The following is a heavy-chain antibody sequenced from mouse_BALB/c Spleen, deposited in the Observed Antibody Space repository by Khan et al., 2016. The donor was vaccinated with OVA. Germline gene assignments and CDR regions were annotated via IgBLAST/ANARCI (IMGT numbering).Heavy chain of an antibody. CDR1: GFTFSGYA. CDR2: ISSGDSYT. CDR3: ARPPITTIVATSYWFFDV. D-gene: IGHD1-1*01. V-gene: IGHV5-9-3*01. J-gene: IGHJ1*01. Sequence: EVELVESGGDLVKPGGSLKLSCAASGFTFSGYALSWVRQTPEKRLEWVATISSGDSYTYYPDSVKGRFTISRDNVKKTLYLQMSSLRSEDTAMYYCARPPITTIVATSYWFFDVGGAGTTVTVSS.